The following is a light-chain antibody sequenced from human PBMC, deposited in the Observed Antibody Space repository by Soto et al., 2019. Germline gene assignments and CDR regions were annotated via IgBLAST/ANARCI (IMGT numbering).Light chain of an antibody. J-gene: IGKJ1*01. CDR3: QQYENYWK. Sequence: DIQMTQSPSSLSASVGDIVTITCRASQSISSWLAWYRQTPGKAPKLLIYKASSLESGVPSRFSGSGSGTEFTLTISSLQPDDFATYYCQQYENYWKCGQGTKGDI. CDR1: QSISSW. V-gene: IGKV1-5*03. CDR2: KAS.